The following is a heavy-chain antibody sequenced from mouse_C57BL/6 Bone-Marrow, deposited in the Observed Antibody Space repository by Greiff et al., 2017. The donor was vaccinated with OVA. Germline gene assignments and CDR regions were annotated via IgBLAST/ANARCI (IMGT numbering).Heavy chain of an antibody. J-gene: IGHJ2*01. D-gene: IGHD2-5*01. Sequence: QVQLKQSGAELVRPGASVTLSCKASGYTFTDYEMHWVKQTPVHGLEWIGAIDPETGGTAYNQKFKGKAILTADKSSSTAYMELRSLTSEDSAVYYCTIYYSNSFVYWGQGTTLTVSS. CDR3: TIYYSNSFVY. V-gene: IGHV1-15*01. CDR1: GYTFTDYE. CDR2: IDPETGGT.